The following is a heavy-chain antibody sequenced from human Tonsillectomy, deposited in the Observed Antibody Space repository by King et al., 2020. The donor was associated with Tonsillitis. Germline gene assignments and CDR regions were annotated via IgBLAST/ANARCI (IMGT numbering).Heavy chain of an antibody. Sequence: VQLQQWGAGLLKPSEPLSLTCAVYGGSFSGHYWSWIRQPPGKGLEWIGEINDSGSTNSNPSLKSRVTISVDTSKNQFSLKLSSVTAADTAVYYCARSYYNSNDYNAPWGQGTLVTVSS. CDR3: ARSYYNSNDYNAP. D-gene: IGHD3-10*01. CDR2: INDSGST. CDR1: GGSFSGHY. J-gene: IGHJ5*02. V-gene: IGHV4-34*01.